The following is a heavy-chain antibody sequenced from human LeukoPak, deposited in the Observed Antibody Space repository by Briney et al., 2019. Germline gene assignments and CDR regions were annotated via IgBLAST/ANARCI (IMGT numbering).Heavy chain of an antibody. Sequence: ASVKVSCKASGYPFTSYGITWVRQAPGQGLEWMGWISGYNGNTNYAQKLQGRVTMTTDTSTSTAYMELRSLRSDDTAVYYCARQSTRLFNTGSYYPPPAYDYWGQGTLVIVSS. CDR2: ISGYNGNT. V-gene: IGHV1-18*01. CDR3: ARQSTRLFNTGSYYPPPAYDY. J-gene: IGHJ4*02. CDR1: GYPFTSYG. D-gene: IGHD1-26*01.